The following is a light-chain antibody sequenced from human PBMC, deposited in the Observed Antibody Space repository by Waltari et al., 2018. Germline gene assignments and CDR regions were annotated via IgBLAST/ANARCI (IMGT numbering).Light chain of an antibody. J-gene: IGLJ3*02. Sequence: QSVLTQPPSASGTPGQRVTISCSGSSSNIGSYYVYWYQQLPGTAPKLLIYRNNQRPSGVPDRFSGSKSGTSASLAISGLRSEDEADYYCAAWDDSLSGPWVFGGGTKLTVL. CDR1: SSNIGSYY. CDR2: RNN. V-gene: IGLV1-47*01. CDR3: AAWDDSLSGPWV.